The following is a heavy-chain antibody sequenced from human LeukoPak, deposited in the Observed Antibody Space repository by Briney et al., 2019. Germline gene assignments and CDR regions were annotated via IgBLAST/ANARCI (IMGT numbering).Heavy chain of an antibody. V-gene: IGHV4-61*02. Sequence: PSQNLSLTCTVSGGSISSGSYCWRWVRQPAGKGLEWIARIYTRGSTNYNPSLKSRITTSVDTSKNQFSLKLSSVTAADTAVYYCARSPRAAAQLDYWGQGTLVTVSS. J-gene: IGHJ4*02. CDR2: IYTRGST. D-gene: IGHD6-6*01. CDR3: ARSPRAAAQLDY. CDR1: GGSISSGSYC.